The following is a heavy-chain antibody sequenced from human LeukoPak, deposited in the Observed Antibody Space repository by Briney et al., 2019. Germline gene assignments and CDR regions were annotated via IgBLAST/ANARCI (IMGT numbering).Heavy chain of an antibody. CDR2: IYYSGST. Sequence: SETLSLTCTVPGGSISSSSYYWGWIRQPPGKGLEWNGCIYYSGSTYYNPSLKSRDTISVDTSKHQFSLKLTSLTAADTAVYGCARHTGPPTYYYGSTFDAFDIWGQGTMVTVSS. J-gene: IGHJ3*02. CDR3: ARHTGPPTYYYGSTFDAFDI. D-gene: IGHD3-22*01. CDR1: GGSISSSSYY. V-gene: IGHV4-39*01.